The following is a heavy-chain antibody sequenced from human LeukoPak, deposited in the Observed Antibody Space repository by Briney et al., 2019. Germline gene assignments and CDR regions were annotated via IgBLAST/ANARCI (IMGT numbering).Heavy chain of an antibody. D-gene: IGHD1-14*01. CDR2: ISWNSGSI. Sequence: PGGSLRLSCAASGFTFDDYAMHWVRQAPGKGLEWVSGISWNSGSIGYADSVKGRFTISRDNAKNSLYLQMNSLRAEDMALYYCAKDGTNGAFDTWGQGAMVTVSS. V-gene: IGHV3-9*03. CDR1: GFTFDDYA. CDR3: AKDGTNGAFDT. J-gene: IGHJ3*02.